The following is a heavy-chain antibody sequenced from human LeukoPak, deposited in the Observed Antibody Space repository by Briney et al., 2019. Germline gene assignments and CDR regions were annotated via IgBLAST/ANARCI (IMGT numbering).Heavy chain of an antibody. CDR1: GGSISSYY. J-gene: IGHJ5*02. D-gene: IGHD1-26*01. V-gene: IGHV4-59*01. Sequence: SETLSLACTVSGGSISSYYWSWIRQPPGKGLEWIGYIYNSGSTNYNPSLKSRVTISVDTSKNQFSLKLSSVTAADTAVYYCAKDGSGSYFNWFDPWGQGTLVTVSS. CDR2: IYNSGST. CDR3: AKDGSGSYFNWFDP.